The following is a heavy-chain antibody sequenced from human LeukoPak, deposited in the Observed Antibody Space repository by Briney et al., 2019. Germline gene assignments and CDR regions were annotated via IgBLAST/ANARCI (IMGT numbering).Heavy chain of an antibody. D-gene: IGHD4-11*01. V-gene: IGHV3-21*01. Sequence: GGSLRLSCAVSGFTFSSYTMNWVRQAPGKGLEWVSTISTSSSYKYYADSVKGRFTISRDNAKNSLYLQMNSLRAEDTAVYYCAKDLEDYNNYGEMAIWGQGTLVTVSS. CDR2: ISTSSSYK. J-gene: IGHJ4*02. CDR3: AKDLEDYNNYGEMAI. CDR1: GFTFSSYT.